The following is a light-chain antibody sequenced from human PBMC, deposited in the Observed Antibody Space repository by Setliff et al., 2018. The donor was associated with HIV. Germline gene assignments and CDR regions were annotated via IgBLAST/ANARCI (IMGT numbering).Light chain of an antibody. V-gene: IGLV2-14*03. CDR1: RSDIGGYNY. CDR2: DVT. Sequence: QSVLTQPASVSGSPGPSITISCTGTRSDIGGYNYVSWYQQLPGNTPKLLIYDVTNRPSGVPDRFSGSKSANTASLTISGLQAEDEADYYCSSFTSSKAPLFGGGTKVTVL. CDR3: SSFTSSKAPL. J-gene: IGLJ3*02.